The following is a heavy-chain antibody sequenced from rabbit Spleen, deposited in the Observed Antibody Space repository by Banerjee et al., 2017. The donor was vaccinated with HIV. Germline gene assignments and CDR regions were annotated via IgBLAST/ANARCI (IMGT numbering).Heavy chain of an antibody. CDR3: ARDLVAVIGWNFSL. J-gene: IGHJ4*01. V-gene: IGHV1S45*01. CDR2: IDPVFGIT. D-gene: IGHD1-1*01. Sequence: EQLKETGGGLVQPGGSLTLSCKASGFTLSSYYMNWVRQAPGKGLEWIGYIDPVFGITYYASWVNGRFSISKTSSTTVTLQMTSLTAADTATYFCARDLVAVIGWNFSLWGPGTLVTVS. CDR1: GFTLSSYYM.